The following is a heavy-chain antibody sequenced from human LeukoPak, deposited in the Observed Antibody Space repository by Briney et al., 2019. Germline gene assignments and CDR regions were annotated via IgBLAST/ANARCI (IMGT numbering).Heavy chain of an antibody. D-gene: IGHD2-15*01. Sequence: GASVKVSCKASGGTFSSYAISWVRQVPGRGLEWMGGIIPFYSATDYAQKLQGRVTITADESTNTAYMELNSLTSKDTAVYYCARMVGYAYSDYWGQGTLVTVSS. CDR2: IIPFYSAT. J-gene: IGHJ4*02. CDR1: GGTFSSYA. V-gene: IGHV1-69*13. CDR3: ARMVGYAYSDY.